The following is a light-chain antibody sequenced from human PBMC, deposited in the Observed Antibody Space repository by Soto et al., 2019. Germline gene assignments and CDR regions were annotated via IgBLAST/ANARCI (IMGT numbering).Light chain of an antibody. Sequence: DIQMTQSPSSLSASVGDRVTITCQASQDISNYLNWYQQKPGKAPKLLIYDASNLETGVPSTFSGSGSGTEFTLTISSLQPEDFGTYYCQQFKSYPITFGQGTRLEIK. CDR2: DAS. CDR3: QQFKSYPIT. J-gene: IGKJ5*01. CDR1: QDISNY. V-gene: IGKV1-33*01.